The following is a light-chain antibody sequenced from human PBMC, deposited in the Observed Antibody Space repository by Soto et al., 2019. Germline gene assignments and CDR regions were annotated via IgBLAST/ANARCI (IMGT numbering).Light chain of an antibody. J-gene: IGKJ2*01. V-gene: IGKV1-5*01. CDR3: QQYKVYPYT. CDR1: QSLTGR. Sequence: DIQMTQSPSTLSASIGDRVTLTCRASQSLTGRLAWYQQKPGRPPKLLIYDVSISESGVPSRFSGSESGTDFTLTISSLRPDDFATFYCQQYKVYPYTFGQGTRLDI. CDR2: DVS.